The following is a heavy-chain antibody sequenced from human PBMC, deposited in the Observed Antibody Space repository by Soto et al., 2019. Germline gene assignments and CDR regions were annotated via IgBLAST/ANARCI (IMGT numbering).Heavy chain of an antibody. D-gene: IGHD6-13*01. J-gene: IGHJ6*02. CDR1: GGTFSSYA. V-gene: IGHV1-69*01. Sequence: QVQLVQSGAEVKKPGSSVKVSCKASGGTFSSYAISWVRQAPGQGLAWMGGIIPIFGPANYAQKFQGRVTITADESTSTAYMERSSLRSEDTAVYYCARANNSLCAPGYYYGMDVWVQGTTVTVS. CDR3: ARANNSLCAPGYYYGMDV. CDR2: IIPIFGPA.